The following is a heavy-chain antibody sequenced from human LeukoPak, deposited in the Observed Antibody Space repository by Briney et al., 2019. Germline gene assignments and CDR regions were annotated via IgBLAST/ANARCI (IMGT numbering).Heavy chain of an antibody. V-gene: IGHV4-39*01. J-gene: IGHJ5*02. Sequence: SETLSLTCTVSGDSISNNKYYWGWIRQPPGKGLEWIVSIYYTGSTYYNPSLKSRVTISVDTSKNQFSLSLSSVVATDTAVYYCARQGSNAYTWGQGTLVTVSS. CDR3: ARQGSNAYT. CDR1: GDSISNNKYY. CDR2: IYYTGST. D-gene: IGHD3-16*01.